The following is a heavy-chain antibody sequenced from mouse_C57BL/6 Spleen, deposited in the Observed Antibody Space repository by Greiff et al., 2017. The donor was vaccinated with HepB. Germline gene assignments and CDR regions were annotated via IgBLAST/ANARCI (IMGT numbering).Heavy chain of an antibody. CDR2: INYDGSST. CDR3: ARVDWDGGYFDV. CDR1: GFTFSDYY. D-gene: IGHD4-1*01. V-gene: IGHV5-16*01. J-gene: IGHJ1*03. Sequence: EVKLVESEGGLVQPGSSMKLSCTASGFTFSDYYMAWVRQVPEKGLEWVANINYDGSSTYYLDSLKSRFIISRDNAKNILYLQMSSLKSEDTATYYCARVDWDGGYFDVWGTGTTVTVSS.